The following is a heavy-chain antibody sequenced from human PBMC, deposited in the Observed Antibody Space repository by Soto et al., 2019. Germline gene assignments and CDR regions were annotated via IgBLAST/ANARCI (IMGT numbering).Heavy chain of an antibody. Sequence: SQTLSLTCVISGDSVSSNSAAWNWIKQSPSRGLEWLGRTYYRSKWYNDYAVSVKSRITINPDTSKNQFSLQLNSVTPEDTAVYYCARDVVAVAVSVYYGMDAWGQGTTVTVSS. J-gene: IGHJ6*02. CDR2: TYYRSKWYN. V-gene: IGHV6-1*01. D-gene: IGHD6-19*01. CDR1: GDSVSSNSAA. CDR3: ARDVVAVAVSVYYGMDA.